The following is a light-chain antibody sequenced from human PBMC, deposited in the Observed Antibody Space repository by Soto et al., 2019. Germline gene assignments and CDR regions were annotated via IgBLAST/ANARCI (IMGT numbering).Light chain of an antibody. CDR3: QQYNSYSPWT. Sequence: DIQMTQSPSTLSASVGDRVTITCRASQSISSWLAWYHQKPGKAPKLLIYDASSLESGVPSRFSGSGSGTEFTLTISSLQPNDFATYYGQQYNSYSPWTFGQGTKVEIK. CDR2: DAS. CDR1: QSISSW. V-gene: IGKV1-5*01. J-gene: IGKJ1*01.